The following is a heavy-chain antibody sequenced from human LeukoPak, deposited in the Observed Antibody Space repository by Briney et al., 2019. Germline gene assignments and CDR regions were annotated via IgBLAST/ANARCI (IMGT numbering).Heavy chain of an antibody. Sequence: ASVKVSCKASGYTFTSYYMHWVRQAPGQGLEWMGIINPSGGSTSYAQKFQGRVTMTRDTSTSTAYMELRSLRSDDTAVYYCARDPGRDGYNLDAFDIWGQGTMVTVSS. D-gene: IGHD5-24*01. J-gene: IGHJ3*02. CDR3: ARDPGRDGYNLDAFDI. CDR2: INPSGGST. V-gene: IGHV1-46*01. CDR1: GYTFTSYY.